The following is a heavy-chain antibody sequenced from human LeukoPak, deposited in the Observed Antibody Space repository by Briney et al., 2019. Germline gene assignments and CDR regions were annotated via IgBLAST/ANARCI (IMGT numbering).Heavy chain of an antibody. CDR3: ARDAPLNWNYGLWYFDL. J-gene: IGHJ2*01. Sequence: PSETLSLTCTVSGGSISSYYWSWIRQPPGKGLEWIGYIYYSGSTNYNPSLKSRVTISVDTSKNQFSLKLSSMTAADTAVYYCARDAPLNWNYGLWYFDLWGRGTLVTVSS. CDR2: IYYSGST. D-gene: IGHD1-7*01. V-gene: IGHV4-59*01. CDR1: GGSISSYY.